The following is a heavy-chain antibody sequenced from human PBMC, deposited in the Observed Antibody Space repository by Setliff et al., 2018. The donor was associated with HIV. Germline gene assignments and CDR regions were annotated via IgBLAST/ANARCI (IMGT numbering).Heavy chain of an antibody. CDR3: TRHLSGPDSGSSS. V-gene: IGHV4-38-2*01. CDR1: GYSISSGYY. Sequence: SETLSLTCVVSGYSISSGYYWGWIRRPPGKGLEWIASICHTERDYYNTSLRSRVAISVDTSKNQVSLRLSSVTPADTAVYYCTRHLSGPDSGSSSWGPGTLVTVSS. CDR2: ICHTERD. D-gene: IGHD1-26*01. J-gene: IGHJ5*02.